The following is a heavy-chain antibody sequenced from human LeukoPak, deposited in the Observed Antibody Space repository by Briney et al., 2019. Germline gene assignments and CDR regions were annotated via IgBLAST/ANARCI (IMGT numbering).Heavy chain of an antibody. V-gene: IGHV3-30-3*01. CDR1: GFTFSSYA. J-gene: IGHJ4*02. D-gene: IGHD1-7*01. CDR3: ARGQRITGTGTYDY. CDR2: ISYDGSNK. Sequence: GGSLRLSCAASGFTFSSYAMHWVRQAPGKGLEWVAVISYDGSNKYYADSVKGRFTISRDNSKNTLYLQMNSLRAEDTAVYYCARGQRITGTGTYDYWGQGTLVTVSS.